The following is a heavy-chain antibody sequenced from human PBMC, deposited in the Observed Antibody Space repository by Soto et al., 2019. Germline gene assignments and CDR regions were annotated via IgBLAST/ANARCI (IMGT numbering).Heavy chain of an antibody. CDR1: GGSFSGYY. J-gene: IGHJ4*02. CDR3: ARGYDRNFDY. CDR2: INHSGST. Sequence: SETLSLTCAVYGGSFSGYYWNWIRQPPGKGLEWIGEINHSGSTNYNPSLKSRVTISVDTSKNQFSLKLSSVTAADTAVYYCARGYDRNFDYWGQEPRVTSPQ. D-gene: IGHD3-22*01. V-gene: IGHV4-34*01.